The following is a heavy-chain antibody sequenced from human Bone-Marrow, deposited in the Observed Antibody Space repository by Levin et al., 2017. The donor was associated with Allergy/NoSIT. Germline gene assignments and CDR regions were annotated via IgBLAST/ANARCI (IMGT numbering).Heavy chain of an antibody. Sequence: GGSLRLSCKGSGYTFTNYWIAWVRQIPGKGLEWMGSFYPGDSYTNYSPSFQGHVTISADKSISTAYLQWSSLKASDTAMYYCATTHRSSWYLPLVWGKGTTVSVSS. CDR3: ATTHRSSWYLPLV. V-gene: IGHV5-10-1*01. CDR2: FYPGDSYT. CDR1: GYTFTNYW. J-gene: IGHJ6*04. D-gene: IGHD6-13*01.